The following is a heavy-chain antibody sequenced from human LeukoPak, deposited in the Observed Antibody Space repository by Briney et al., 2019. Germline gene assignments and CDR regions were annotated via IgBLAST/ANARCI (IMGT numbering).Heavy chain of an antibody. V-gene: IGHV3-74*01. CDR3: ATDVPAVTIFGY. Sequence: GGSLRLSCAASGFTFSTYWMHWVRQAPGTGLVWVSLINSDGSSTNYADSVKGRFTISRDNAKNTLYLQMNSLRAEDAAVYYCATDVPAVTIFGYWGQGTLVTVSS. J-gene: IGHJ4*02. CDR2: INSDGSST. CDR1: GFTFSTYW. D-gene: IGHD2-2*01.